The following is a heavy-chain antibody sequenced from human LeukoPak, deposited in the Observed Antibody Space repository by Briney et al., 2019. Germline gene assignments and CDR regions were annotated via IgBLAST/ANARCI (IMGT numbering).Heavy chain of an antibody. Sequence: NPSETLSLTCTVSGGSISSGSYYWSWIRQPAGKGLEWIGRIYTSGSTNYNPSLKSRVTISVDTSKNQFSLKLSSVTAADTAVYYCARRSKALIIRYWYFDLWGRGTLVTVSS. CDR2: IYTSGST. V-gene: IGHV4-61*02. D-gene: IGHD3-10*01. CDR3: ARRSKALIIRYWYFDL. J-gene: IGHJ2*01. CDR1: GGSISSGSYY.